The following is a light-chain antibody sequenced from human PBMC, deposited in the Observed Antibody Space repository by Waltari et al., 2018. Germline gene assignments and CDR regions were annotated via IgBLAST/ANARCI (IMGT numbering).Light chain of an antibody. CDR3: QQYYGNPYT. J-gene: IGKJ2*01. CDR1: QSVLSSSNNKNY. CDR2: WAS. Sequence: DIVMTQSPDSLAVSLGERATIDCKSSQSVLSSSNNKNYLAWYQQKPGQPPKLFIYWASTRKSGVPDRFSGSGSGTDFTLTISSLQAEDVAVYYCQQYYGNPYTFGQGTKLEIK. V-gene: IGKV4-1*01.